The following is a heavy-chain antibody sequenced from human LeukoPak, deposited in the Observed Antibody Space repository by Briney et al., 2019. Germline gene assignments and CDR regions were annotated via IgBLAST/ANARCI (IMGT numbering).Heavy chain of an antibody. J-gene: IGHJ4*02. CDR3: ASNAGYSYGYGNDY. D-gene: IGHD5-18*01. CDR1: GGTFSSYA. Sequence: GASVKVSCKASGGTFSSYAISWVRQAPGQELEWMGGIIPIFGTANYAQKFQGRVTITADESTSTAYMELSSLRSEGTAVYYCASNAGYSYGYGNDYWGQGTLVTVSS. V-gene: IGHV1-69*13. CDR2: IIPIFGTA.